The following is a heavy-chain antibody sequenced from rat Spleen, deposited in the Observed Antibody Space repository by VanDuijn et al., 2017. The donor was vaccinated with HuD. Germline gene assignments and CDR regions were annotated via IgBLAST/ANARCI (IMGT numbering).Heavy chain of an antibody. CDR1: GFTFNNYW. D-gene: IGHD1-5*01. V-gene: IGHV5-31*01. J-gene: IGHJ1*01. Sequence: EVQLVESGGGLVQPGRSLKLSCVASGFTFNNYWMTWIRQAPGKGLEWVASITNTGGSTYYPDSVKGRFTISRDNAKSTLYLQMNSLRSEDTATYYCTRKSSGYNSWYFDFWGPGTMVTVSS. CDR2: ITNTGGST. CDR3: TRKSSGYNSWYFDF.